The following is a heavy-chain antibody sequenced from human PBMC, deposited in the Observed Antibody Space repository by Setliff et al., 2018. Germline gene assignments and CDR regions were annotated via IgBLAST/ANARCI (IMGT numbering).Heavy chain of an antibody. J-gene: IGHJ6*02. Sequence: LRLSCAASGFTFTDYYMSWVRQAPGKGLEWISKISGGGTTMFYADSVRGRLTVSRDNAKNSAFLQLNSLRAEDTAVYYCARDGVYYGMDVWGQGTSVTVSS. V-gene: IGHV3-11*04. CDR3: ARDGVYYGMDV. CDR2: ISGGGTTM. CDR1: GFTFTDYY.